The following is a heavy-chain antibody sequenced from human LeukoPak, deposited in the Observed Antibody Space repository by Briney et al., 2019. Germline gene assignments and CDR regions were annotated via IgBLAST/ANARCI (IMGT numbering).Heavy chain of an antibody. CDR3: ATKQWLAPPPDS. CDR1: GFTFSKYW. Sequence: GGALRLSCAASGFTFSKYWMLWVREAPGKGLESVSRINTDGTVTTYADSVKGRFTVSRDNADNTMFLQMNSVRDEDTAVYYCATKQWLAPPPDSWGQGTPVTVSS. J-gene: IGHJ4*02. D-gene: IGHD6-19*01. CDR2: INTDGTVT. V-gene: IGHV3-74*01.